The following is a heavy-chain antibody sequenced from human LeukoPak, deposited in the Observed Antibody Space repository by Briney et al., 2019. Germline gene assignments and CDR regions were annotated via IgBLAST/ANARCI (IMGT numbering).Heavy chain of an antibody. CDR1: GYSISSGYY. CDR3: ARADAFDI. Sequence: SETLSLTCTVSGYSISSGYYWGWIRQPPGEGLEWIGSIYYSGSTNYNPSLKSRVTISVDTSKNQFSLKLSSVTAADTAVYYCARADAFDIWGQGTMVTVSS. J-gene: IGHJ3*02. CDR2: IYYSGST. V-gene: IGHV4-38-2*02.